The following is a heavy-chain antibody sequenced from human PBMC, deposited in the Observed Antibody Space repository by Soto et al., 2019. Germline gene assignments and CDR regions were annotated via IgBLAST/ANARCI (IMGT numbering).Heavy chain of an antibody. V-gene: IGHV1-18*04. Sequence: QVQLVQSGAEVKKPGASVKVSCKASGYTFTSYGISWVRQAPGQVLVWMGWISAYNGNTNYAQKLQGRVTMTTDTSTSPDYMELRSLRSDDTAVYYCASRIVGATGDYWGQGTLVTVSS. D-gene: IGHD1-26*01. J-gene: IGHJ4*02. CDR3: ASRIVGATGDY. CDR2: ISAYNGNT. CDR1: GYTFTSYG.